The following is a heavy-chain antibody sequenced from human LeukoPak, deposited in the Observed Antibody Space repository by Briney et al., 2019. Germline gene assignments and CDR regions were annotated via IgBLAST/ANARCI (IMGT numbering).Heavy chain of an antibody. CDR3: ARDLSNFWSGYFNWFDP. D-gene: IGHD3-3*01. CDR1: GGSISSSTYY. CDR2: IYDSGIT. J-gene: IGHJ5*02. Sequence: PSETLSLTCTVSGGSISSSTYYWGWIRQPPGKGLEWNGSIYDSGITYYNPSLKSRVTISVDTSKNQFSLKLSSVTAADTAVYYCARDLSNFWSGYFNWFDPWGQGTLVTVSS. V-gene: IGHV4-39*07.